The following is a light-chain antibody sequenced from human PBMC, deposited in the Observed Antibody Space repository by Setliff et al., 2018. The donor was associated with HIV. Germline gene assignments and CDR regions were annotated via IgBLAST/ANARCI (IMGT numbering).Light chain of an antibody. CDR2: DVS. CDR1: SSDIGGYNY. Sequence: LTQPASVSGSPGQSITISCTGTSSDIGGYNYVSWYQQHPGKAPKLMIYDVSNRPSGVSNRFSGSKSGNTASLTISGLQAEDEADYYCSSYTSSSTLVFGTGTKAPS. V-gene: IGLV2-14*03. J-gene: IGLJ1*01. CDR3: SSYTSSSTLV.